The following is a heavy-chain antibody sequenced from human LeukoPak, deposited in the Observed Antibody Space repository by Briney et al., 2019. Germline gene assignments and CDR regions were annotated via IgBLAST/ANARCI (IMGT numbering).Heavy chain of an antibody. D-gene: IGHD3-3*01. Sequence: GGSLRLSCSASGFSFSSYAMHWVRQAPEKGLEYVSGISSNGGVTYYADSVKGRFTISRDNAKNSLYLHMNSLRDEDTAVYYCARGWREFYFEYWGQGNLVTVSS. CDR2: ISSNGGVT. J-gene: IGHJ4*02. V-gene: IGHV3-64*04. CDR3: ARGWREFYFEY. CDR1: GFSFSSYA.